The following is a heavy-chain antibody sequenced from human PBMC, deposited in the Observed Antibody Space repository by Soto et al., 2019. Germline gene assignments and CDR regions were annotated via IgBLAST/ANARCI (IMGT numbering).Heavy chain of an antibody. Sequence: PSETLSLTCTVSGGSISSSSYYWGWIRQPPGKGLEWIGSIYYSGSTYYNPSLKSRVTISVDTSKNQFSLKLSSVTAADTAVYYCARIRPNYYGSGSPIFTDYWGQGTLVTVSS. V-gene: IGHV4-39*01. D-gene: IGHD3-10*01. CDR2: IYYSGST. CDR1: GGSISSSSYY. J-gene: IGHJ4*02. CDR3: ARIRPNYYGSGSPIFTDY.